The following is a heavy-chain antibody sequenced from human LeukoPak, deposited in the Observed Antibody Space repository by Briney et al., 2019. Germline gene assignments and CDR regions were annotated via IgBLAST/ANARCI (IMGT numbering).Heavy chain of an antibody. CDR1: GGSISSYY. CDR2: IYYTGSI. CDR3: ARELCSTTTCYFDY. J-gene: IGHJ4*02. Sequence: SETLSLTCSVSGGSISSYYWSWIRQPPGKGLEWIGYIYYTGSINYNPSLKSRVTISVDTSKNHFSLKLNSVTAADTAVYYCARELCSTTTCYFDYWGQGTLVTVSS. V-gene: IGHV4-59*01. D-gene: IGHD2-2*01.